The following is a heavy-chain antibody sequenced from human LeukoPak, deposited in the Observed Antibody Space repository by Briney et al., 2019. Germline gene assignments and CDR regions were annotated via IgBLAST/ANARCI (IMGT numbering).Heavy chain of an antibody. J-gene: IGHJ5*02. CDR1: GGSISSYY. V-gene: IGHV4-59*01. D-gene: IGHD6-6*01. Sequence: SSETLSLTCTVSGGSISSYYWSWIRQPPGKGLEWIGYIYYSGSTNYNPSLKSRVTISVDTSKNQFSLKLSSVTAADTAVYYCARADSSSRPWFDPWGQGTLVTVSS. CDR2: IYYSGST. CDR3: ARADSSSRPWFDP.